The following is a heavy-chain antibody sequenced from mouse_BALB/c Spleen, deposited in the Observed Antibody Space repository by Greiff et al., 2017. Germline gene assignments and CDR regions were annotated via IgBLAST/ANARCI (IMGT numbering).Heavy chain of an antibody. J-gene: IGHJ4*01. CDR2: INPYNGDT. CDR1: GYSFTGYF. V-gene: IGHV1-20*02. CDR3: ARRDDYDGENAMDY. Sequence: DVKLQESGPELVKPGASVKISCKASGYSFTGYFMNWVMQSHGKSLEWIGRINPYNGDTFYNQKFKGKATLTVDKSSSTAHMELRSLASEDSAVYYCARRDDYDGENAMDYWGQGTSVTVSS. D-gene: IGHD2-4*01.